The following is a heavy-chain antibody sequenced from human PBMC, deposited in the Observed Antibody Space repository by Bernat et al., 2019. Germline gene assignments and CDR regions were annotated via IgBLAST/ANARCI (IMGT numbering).Heavy chain of an antibody. CDR1: GGSISSSSYY. V-gene: IGHV4-39*01. J-gene: IGHJ4*02. CDR3: ARLVRSQYCFDY. Sequence: QLQLQESGPGLVKPSETLSLTCTVSGGSISSSSYYWGWIRQPPGKGLEWIRSIYYSGSTYYNPTLKSRVTISVDPSKNQFCLGMRSVTAADAAVYYCARLVRSQYCFDYRGQGTLVTVSS. CDR2: IYYSGST. D-gene: IGHD2-2*01.